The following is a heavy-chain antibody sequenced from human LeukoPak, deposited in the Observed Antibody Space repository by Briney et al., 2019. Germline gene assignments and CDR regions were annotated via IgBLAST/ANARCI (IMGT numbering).Heavy chain of an antibody. Sequence: SETLSLTCTVSGGSISSHYWSWIRQPPGKGLEWIGNIYYSGSTNYNPSLKSRVTISVDTSKNQFSLKLSSVTAADTAVYYCASLYGWFDPWGQGTLVTVSS. J-gene: IGHJ5*02. CDR3: ASLYGWFDP. D-gene: IGHD3-16*01. CDR2: IYYSGST. CDR1: GGSISSHY. V-gene: IGHV4-59*11.